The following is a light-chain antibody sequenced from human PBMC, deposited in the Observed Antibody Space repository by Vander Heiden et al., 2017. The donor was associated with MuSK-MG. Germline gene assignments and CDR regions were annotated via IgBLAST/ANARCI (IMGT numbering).Light chain of an antibody. V-gene: IGKV3-11*02. Sequence: ATLSCRASQSVGKNLAWYQQKPGQAPRLLIYDASSRATGIPARFSGSGSARDSTLSISSLEPEDFAVYCCRQGYDWPTTFGPGTKVEIK. CDR3: RQGYDWPTT. CDR1: QSVGKN. J-gene: IGKJ3*01. CDR2: DAS.